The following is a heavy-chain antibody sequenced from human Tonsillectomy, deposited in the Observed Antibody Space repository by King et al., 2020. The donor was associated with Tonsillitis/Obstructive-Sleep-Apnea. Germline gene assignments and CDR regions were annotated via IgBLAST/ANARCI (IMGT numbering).Heavy chain of an antibody. D-gene: IGHD2-2*01. CDR3: ARDVAYCSSTSCYLPYY. Sequence: VQLVESGGGVVQPGRSLRLSCAASGFTFSSYAVHWVRQAPGKGLEWVAVISYDGSNRYYADSVKGRFTISRDNSKNTLYLQMNSLRAEDTALYFCARDVAYCSSTSCYLPYYWGQGTLVTVSS. CDR1: GFTFSSYA. J-gene: IGHJ4*02. CDR2: ISYDGSNR. V-gene: IGHV3-30*04.